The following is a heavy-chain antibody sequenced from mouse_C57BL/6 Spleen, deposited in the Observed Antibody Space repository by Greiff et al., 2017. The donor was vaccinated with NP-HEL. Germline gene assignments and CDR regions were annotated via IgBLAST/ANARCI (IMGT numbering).Heavy chain of an antibody. Sequence: EVMLVESGGGLVKPGGSLKLSCAASGFTFSSYAMSWVRQTPEKRLEWVATISDGGSYTYYPDNVKGRFTISRDNAKNNLYLQMSHLKSEDTAMYYCARSYYYGSSPRFAYWGQGTLVTVSA. CDR3: ARSYYYGSSPRFAY. CDR1: GFTFSSYA. J-gene: IGHJ3*01. D-gene: IGHD1-1*01. V-gene: IGHV5-4*03. CDR2: ISDGGSYT.